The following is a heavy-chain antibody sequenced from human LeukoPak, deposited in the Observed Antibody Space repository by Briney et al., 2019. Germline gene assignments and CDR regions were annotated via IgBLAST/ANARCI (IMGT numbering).Heavy chain of an antibody. D-gene: IGHD3-10*01. J-gene: IGHJ4*02. CDR1: GYTFTTYA. CDR2: INAGNGNT. V-gene: IGHV1-3*03. Sequence: ASVKVSCKASGYTFTTYAMHWVRQAPGQRLEWMGRINAGNGNTKYSQEFQGRVTITRDTSANIVYMELSSLRSEDMAVYYCARGSAYGSGSYDVFGMDYWGQGTLVTVSS. CDR3: ARGSAYGSGSYDVFGMDY.